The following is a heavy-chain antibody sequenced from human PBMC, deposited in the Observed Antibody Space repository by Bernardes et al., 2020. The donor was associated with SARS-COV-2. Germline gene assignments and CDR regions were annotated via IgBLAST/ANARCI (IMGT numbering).Heavy chain of an antibody. CDR2: INPNSGVT. CDR1: GYTFTGYY. Sequence: ASVKVSCKASGYTFTGYYMHWVRQAPGQGLEWMGWINPNSGVTNYAQNFQGRVTMTRDTSISTAYMELSRLRSDDTAVYYCARERYFDILTGYTYYYGMDVWGQGTTGTVSS. D-gene: IGHD3-9*01. J-gene: IGHJ6*02. V-gene: IGHV1-2*02. CDR3: ARERYFDILTGYTYYYGMDV.